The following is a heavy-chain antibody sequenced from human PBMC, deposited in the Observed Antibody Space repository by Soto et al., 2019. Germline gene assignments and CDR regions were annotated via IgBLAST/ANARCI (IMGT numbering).Heavy chain of an antibody. J-gene: IGHJ4*02. CDR1: GFTFSSYG. D-gene: IGHD3-22*01. Sequence: GGSLRLSCAASGFTFSSYGMHWVRQAPGKGLGWVAVISYDGSNKYYADSVKGRFTISRDNSKNTLYLQMNSLRAEDTAVYYCAKDRVPYDSSGYFDYWGQGTLVTVSS. V-gene: IGHV3-30*18. CDR3: AKDRVPYDSSGYFDY. CDR2: ISYDGSNK.